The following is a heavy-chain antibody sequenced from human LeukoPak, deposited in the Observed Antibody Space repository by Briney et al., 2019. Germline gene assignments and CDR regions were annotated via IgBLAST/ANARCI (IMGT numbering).Heavy chain of an antibody. J-gene: IGHJ3*02. V-gene: IGHV4-4*07. CDR1: GGAISSCY. CDR3: AREAAKVLRFLEWFTVDAFDI. Sequence: PSETLSLTCTVSGGAISSCYWSWIRQPAGKGLEWIGRIYTSGSTNYNPSLKSRVTMSVDTSKNQFSLKLSSVTAADTAVYYCAREAAKVLRFLEWFTVDAFDIWGQGTMVTVSS. CDR2: IYTSGST. D-gene: IGHD3-3*01.